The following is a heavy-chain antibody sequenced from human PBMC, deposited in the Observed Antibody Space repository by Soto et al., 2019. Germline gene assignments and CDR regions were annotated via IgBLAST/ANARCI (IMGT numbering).Heavy chain of an antibody. D-gene: IGHD3-3*01. CDR1: GFTFNNYA. V-gene: IGHV3-23*01. Sequence: GGSLRLSCAASGFTFNNYAMSWVRQAPGEGLEWVSALSGNSGTTYSADSVKGRFTISRDNSRNTLYLQMSSLRAEDTALYYCAKGSKFTIFSPNDYWGQGTLVTVSS. J-gene: IGHJ4*02. CDR3: AKGSKFTIFSPNDY. CDR2: LSGNSGTT.